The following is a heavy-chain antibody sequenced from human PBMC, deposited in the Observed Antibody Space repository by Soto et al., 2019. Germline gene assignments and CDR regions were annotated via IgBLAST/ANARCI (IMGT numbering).Heavy chain of an antibody. J-gene: IGHJ6*03. Sequence: GGSLRLSCAASGFTFSSYSMNWVRQAPGKGLEWVSSISSSSSYIYYADSVKGRFTISRDNAKNSLYLQMNSLRAEDTAVYYCARDPWNQAAPEYYSYSYMDAWGKGTTLTVSS. D-gene: IGHD1-1*01. CDR1: GFTFSSYS. V-gene: IGHV3-21*01. CDR3: ARDPWNQAAPEYYSYSYMDA. CDR2: ISSSSSYI.